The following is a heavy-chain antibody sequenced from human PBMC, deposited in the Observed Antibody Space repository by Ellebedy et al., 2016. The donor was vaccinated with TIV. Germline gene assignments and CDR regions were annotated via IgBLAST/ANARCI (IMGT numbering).Heavy chain of an antibody. D-gene: IGHD3-9*01. V-gene: IGHV3-15*01. CDR1: GFTFSSYA. Sequence: PGGSLRLSCAASGFTFSSYAMSWVRQAPGKGLEWVGRIKSKTDGGTTDYAAPVKGRFTISRDDSKNTLYLQMNSLKTEDTAVYYCTTEYYDILTGYEFDYWGQGTLVTVSS. CDR3: TTEYYDILTGYEFDY. CDR2: IKSKTDGGTT. J-gene: IGHJ4*02.